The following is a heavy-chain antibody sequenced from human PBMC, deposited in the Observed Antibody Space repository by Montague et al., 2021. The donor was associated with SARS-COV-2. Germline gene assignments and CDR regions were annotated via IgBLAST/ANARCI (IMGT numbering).Heavy chain of an antibody. J-gene: IGHJ4*02. V-gene: IGHV4-4*08. CDR3: ARGRTRVGQLSYFDY. CDR2: VYNDENT. CDR1: GGSINNYF. D-gene: IGHD2-2*01. Sequence: SETLSLTCTVSGGSINNYFWAWIRQTPEKGLEWTASVYNDENTNSHPPLKSRLTMFIDTSKRQFPLNLNSVTAADTAVYYCARGRTRVGQLSYFDYWGQGILVIVSS.